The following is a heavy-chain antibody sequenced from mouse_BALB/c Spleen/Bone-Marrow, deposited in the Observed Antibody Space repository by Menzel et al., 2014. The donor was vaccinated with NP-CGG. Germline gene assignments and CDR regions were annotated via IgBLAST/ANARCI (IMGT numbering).Heavy chain of an antibody. V-gene: IGHV2-6-4*01. CDR2: IWGGGST. Sequence: VKVEESGPGLVAPSQSLSITCTVSGFSLSRYSVHWIRQPPGKGLEWLGMIWGGGSTDYNSALRSRLSIINDNSKSQVFLKMSSLQTDDTAMYYCARRELHAMDYWGQGTSVTVSS. CDR3: ARRELHAMDY. J-gene: IGHJ4*01. CDR1: GFSLSRYS.